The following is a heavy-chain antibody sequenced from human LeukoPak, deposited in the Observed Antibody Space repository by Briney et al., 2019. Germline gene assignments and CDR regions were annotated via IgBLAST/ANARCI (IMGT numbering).Heavy chain of an antibody. D-gene: IGHD1-14*01. Sequence: SAKVSCKASGGTFSSYAISWLRQAPGQGLEWMGGIIPIFGTANYAQKFQGRVTITTDESTSTAYMELSSLRSEDTAVYYCARGDNDAFDIWGQGTMVTVSS. CDR3: ARGDNDAFDI. J-gene: IGHJ3*02. CDR2: IIPIFGTA. V-gene: IGHV1-69*05. CDR1: GGTFSSYA.